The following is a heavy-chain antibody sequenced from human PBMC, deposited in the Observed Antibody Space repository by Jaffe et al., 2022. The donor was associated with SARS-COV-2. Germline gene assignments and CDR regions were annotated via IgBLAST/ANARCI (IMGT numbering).Heavy chain of an antibody. Sequence: EVQLLQSGGGLVQPGGSLRLSCAASGFTLSSYAMSWVRQAPGKGLEWVSAISVSGDSTYHADSVKGRFTISRDNSKNTLYLQMSSLRAEDTAVYFCATHKVYASSWYDNWGQGILVTISS. CDR3: ATHKVYASSWYDN. V-gene: IGHV3-23*01. J-gene: IGHJ5*02. D-gene: IGHD2-2*01. CDR2: ISVSGDST. CDR1: GFTLSSYA.